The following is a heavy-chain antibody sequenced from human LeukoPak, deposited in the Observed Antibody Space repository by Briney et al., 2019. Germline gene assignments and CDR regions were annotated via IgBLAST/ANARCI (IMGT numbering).Heavy chain of an antibody. CDR1: GFTVSSNY. CDR3: AREEYSSSSCYFDY. D-gene: IGHD6-6*01. Sequence: GSLRLSCAASGFTVSSNYMSWIRQPPGKGLEWIGEINHSGSTNYNPSLKSRVTISVDTSKNQFSLKLSSVTAADTAVYYCAREEYSSSSCYFDYWGQGTLVTVSS. CDR2: INHSGST. J-gene: IGHJ4*02. V-gene: IGHV4-34*01.